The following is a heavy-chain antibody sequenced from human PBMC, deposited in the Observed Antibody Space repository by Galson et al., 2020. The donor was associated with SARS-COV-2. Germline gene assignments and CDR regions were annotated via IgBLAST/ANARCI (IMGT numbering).Heavy chain of an antibody. D-gene: IGHD2-21*01. CDR2: ITIYNGNT. CDR1: GGTFSSYA. CDR3: ARSSLGGDPDDAIHM. V-gene: IGHV1-8*03. Sequence: ASVKVSCKASGGTFSSYAISWVRQAPGQGLEWMGWITIYNGNTAYAQRFQDRLTITRENSLTAVYMELSRLRSEDTAMYFCARSSLGGDPDDAIHMWGQGTMVTVSS. J-gene: IGHJ3*02.